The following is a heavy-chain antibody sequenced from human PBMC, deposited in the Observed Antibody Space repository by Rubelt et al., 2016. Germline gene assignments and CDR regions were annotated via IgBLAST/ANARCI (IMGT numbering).Heavy chain of an antibody. CDR2: ISYDGSNK. D-gene: IGHD1-1*01. CDR1: GFTFSSYG. CDR3: ASELIRQHQLVDF. V-gene: IGHV3-30*03. J-gene: IGHJ4*02. Sequence: QLVESGGGVVQPGRSLRLSCAASGFTFSSYGMHWVRQAPGKGLEWVAVISYDGSNKKYADSVRGRFTISRDNSKNTLYLQMNSLRVDDTAVYYCASELIRQHQLVDFWGQGTLVTVSS.